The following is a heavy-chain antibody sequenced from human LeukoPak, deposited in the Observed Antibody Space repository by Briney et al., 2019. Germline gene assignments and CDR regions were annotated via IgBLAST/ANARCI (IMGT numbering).Heavy chain of an antibody. J-gene: IGHJ4*02. CDR3: ARDFYYYDRSGYYQKPFDY. Sequence: GGSLRLSCAASGFTFSSYSMNWVRQAPGKGLEWVSSISSSSSYIYYADSVKGRFTISRDNAKNSLYLQMNSLRAEDTAVYYCARDFYYYDRSGYYQKPFDYSCQGTLVTVSA. V-gene: IGHV3-21*01. CDR1: GFTFSSYS. D-gene: IGHD3-22*01. CDR2: ISSSSSYI.